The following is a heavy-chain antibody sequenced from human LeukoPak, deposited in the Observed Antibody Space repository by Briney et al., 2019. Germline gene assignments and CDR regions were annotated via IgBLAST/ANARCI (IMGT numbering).Heavy chain of an antibody. V-gene: IGHV1-69*05. CDR2: IIPIFGTA. CDR1: GRTFRSYA. J-gene: IGHJ3*02. CDR3: AREGQGAGDI. Sequence: SVKVSCKASGRTFRSYANSWVRQAPGQGLEWMGGIIPIFGTANYAQKFQGRVTITTDESTSTAYMELSSLRSEDTAVYYCAREGQGAGDIWGQGTMVTVSS. D-gene: IGHD3-16*01.